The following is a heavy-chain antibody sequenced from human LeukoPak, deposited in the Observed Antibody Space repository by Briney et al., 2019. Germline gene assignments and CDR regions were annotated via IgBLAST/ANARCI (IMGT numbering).Heavy chain of an antibody. CDR1: GGTFSSYA. V-gene: IGHV1-69*05. J-gene: IGHJ4*02. CDR3: ARDGGWYYFDY. CDR2: IIPIFGTA. Sequence: ASVKVSCRASGGTFSSYAISWVRQAPGQGLEWMGRIIPIFGTANYAQKFQGRVTITTDESTSTAYMELSSLRSEDTAVYYCARDGGWYYFDYWGQGTLVTVSS. D-gene: IGHD6-19*01.